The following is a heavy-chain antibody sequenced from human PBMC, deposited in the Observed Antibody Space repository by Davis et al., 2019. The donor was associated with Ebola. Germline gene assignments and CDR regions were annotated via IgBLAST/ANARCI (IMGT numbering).Heavy chain of an antibody. V-gene: IGHV3-23*01. CDR3: ARVNAVTGYSRFDS. CDR1: VITFSSYA. J-gene: IGHJ5*01. CDR2: ISGSGGTT. Sequence: GGSLRLSCADSVITFSSYAMTWVRQAPGKGLEWVSAISGSGGTTYYACPVKGRFTVSRDNSKKTMYLRLNSLRAEDTALYHCARVNAVTGYSRFDSWGQGTLVTVSS. D-gene: IGHD3-9*01.